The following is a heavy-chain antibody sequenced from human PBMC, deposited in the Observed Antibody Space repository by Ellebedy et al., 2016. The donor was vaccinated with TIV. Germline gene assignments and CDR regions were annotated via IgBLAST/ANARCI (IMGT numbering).Heavy chain of an antibody. CDR3: ARAYSNYGYYFDY. Sequence: GGSLRLXCAASGFTFSSYAMHWVRQAPGKGLEWVAVISYDGSNKYYADSVKGRFTISRDNSKNTLYLQMNSLRAEDTAVYYCARAYSNYGYYFDYWGQGTLVTVSS. CDR2: ISYDGSNK. D-gene: IGHD4-11*01. J-gene: IGHJ4*02. V-gene: IGHV3-30-3*01. CDR1: GFTFSSYA.